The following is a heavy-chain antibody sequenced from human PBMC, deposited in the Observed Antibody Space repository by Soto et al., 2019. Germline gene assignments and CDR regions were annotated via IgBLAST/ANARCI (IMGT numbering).Heavy chain of an antibody. CDR2: TYYRSKWYK. CDR1: GDSVSAISAA. Sequence: QLQQSGPGLVKPSQTLSLTCAISGDSVSAISAACNWIRQSPSRGLEWLGKTYYRSKWYKDYAVSVKSRITISPDTSENQYSLQLHSVTPEDTAIYYCAREDEDALSQPDWFDPWGQGTLVTVSS. D-gene: IGHD3-16*01. V-gene: IGHV6-1*01. J-gene: IGHJ5*02. CDR3: AREDEDALSQPDWFDP.